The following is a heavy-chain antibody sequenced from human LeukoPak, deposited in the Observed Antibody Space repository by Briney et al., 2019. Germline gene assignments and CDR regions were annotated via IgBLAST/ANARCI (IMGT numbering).Heavy chain of an antibody. J-gene: IGHJ4*02. D-gene: IGHD3-10*01. CDR3: ARFMIRGVIIG. Sequence: SETLSLTCIVSGGSISSSNYSWGWIRQPPGKGLEWIGTFYYGESTYYNPSLKSRVTKSVDTSENQFSLNLSSVTAADTAVYYCARFMIRGVIIGWGQGTLVTVSS. CDR1: GGSISSSNYS. V-gene: IGHV4-39*01. CDR2: FYYGEST.